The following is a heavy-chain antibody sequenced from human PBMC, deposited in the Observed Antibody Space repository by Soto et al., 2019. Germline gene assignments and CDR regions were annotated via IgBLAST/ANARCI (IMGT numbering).Heavy chain of an antibody. Sequence: PGGSLRLSCAASGFTFSSYAMSWVRQAPGKGLEWVSAISGSGGSTYYADSVKGRFTISRDNSKNTLYLQMNSLRAEDTAVYYCAKVPPVLLWFGESSQDYYGMDVWGQGTTVTVSS. V-gene: IGHV3-23*01. CDR1: GFTFSSYA. J-gene: IGHJ6*02. D-gene: IGHD3-10*01. CDR3: AKVPPVLLWFGESSQDYYGMDV. CDR2: ISGSGGST.